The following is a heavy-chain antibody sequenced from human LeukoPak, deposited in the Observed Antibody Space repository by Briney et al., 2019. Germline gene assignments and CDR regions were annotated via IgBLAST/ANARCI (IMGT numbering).Heavy chain of an antibody. J-gene: IGHJ6*03. CDR3: AKVDDFWSGYYYYYYYMDV. CDR1: GFTVSSNY. D-gene: IGHD3-3*01. CDR2: ISGSGGST. Sequence: GGSLRLSCAASGFTVSSNYMSWVRQAPGKGLEWVSAISGSGGSTYYADSVKGRFTISRDNSKNTLYLQMNSLRAEDTAVYYCAKVDDFWSGYYYYYYYMDVWGKGTTVTVSS. V-gene: IGHV3-23*01.